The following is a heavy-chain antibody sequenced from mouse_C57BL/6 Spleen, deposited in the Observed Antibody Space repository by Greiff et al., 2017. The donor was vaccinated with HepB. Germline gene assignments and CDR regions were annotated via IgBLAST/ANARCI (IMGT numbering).Heavy chain of an antibody. V-gene: IGHV10-1*01. CDR2: IRSKSNNYAT. CDR1: GFSFNTYA. J-gene: IGHJ1*03. Sequence: EVQGVESGGGLVQPKGSLKLSCAASGFSFNTYAMNWVRQAPGKGLEWVARIRSKSNNYATYYADSVKDRFTISRDDSESMLYLQMNSLKTEDTAMYYCVRLNFYWYFDVWGTGTTVTVSS. CDR3: VRLNFYWYFDV.